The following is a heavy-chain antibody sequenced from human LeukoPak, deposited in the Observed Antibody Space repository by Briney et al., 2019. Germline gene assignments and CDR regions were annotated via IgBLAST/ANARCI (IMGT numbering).Heavy chain of an antibody. J-gene: IGHJ4*02. CDR3: AREGLGRWLVEGDFDY. CDR2: ISSSSSYI. V-gene: IGHV3-21*01. D-gene: IGHD6-19*01. Sequence: GGSLRLSCAASGCTFSSYSMNWVRQAPGKGLEWVSSISSSSSYIYYADSVKGRFTISRDNAKNSLYLQMNSLRAEDTAVYYCAREGLGRWLVEGDFDYWGQGTLVTVSS. CDR1: GCTFSSYS.